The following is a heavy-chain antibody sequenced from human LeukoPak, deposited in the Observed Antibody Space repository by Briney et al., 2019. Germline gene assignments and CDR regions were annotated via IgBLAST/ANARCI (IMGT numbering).Heavy chain of an antibody. V-gene: IGHV1-2*02. CDR1: GYTFTDCY. CDR3: AREEMDSNSFDY. CDR2: INPKSGGT. D-gene: IGHD5-24*01. Sequence: GASVKVSCKASGYTFTDCYMHRVRQAPGQGLEWMGWINPKSGGTNYGQKFQGRVTMTRDTSISTGYMEVSRLTSDDTAVYYCAREEMDSNSFDYWGQGTLVTVSS. J-gene: IGHJ4*02.